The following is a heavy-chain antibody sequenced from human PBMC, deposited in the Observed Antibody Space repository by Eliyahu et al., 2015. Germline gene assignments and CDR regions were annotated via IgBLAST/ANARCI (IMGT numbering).Heavy chain of an antibody. CDR3: AISGYFDY. V-gene: IGHV3-7*01. D-gene: IGHD2-15*01. CDR1: GFTXSXXW. J-gene: IGHJ4*02. CDR2: IKQDGSEK. Sequence: EVQLVESGGGLVQPGGSXRLSXAAXGFTXSXXWMSWVRQAPGKGLEWVANIKQDGSEKYYVDSXKGRFTISRDNAKNSLYLQMNSLRAEDTAVYYCAISGYFDYWGQGTLVTVSS.